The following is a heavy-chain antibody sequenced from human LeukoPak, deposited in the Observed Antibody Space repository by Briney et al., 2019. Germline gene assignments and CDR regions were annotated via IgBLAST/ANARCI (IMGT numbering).Heavy chain of an antibody. CDR3: ARRGARQPRDPYDI. J-gene: IGHJ3*02. CDR2: IYPGDSDT. Sequence: GESLKISCKASGYSFTSYWIAWVRQIPGKGLEWLGIIYPGDSDTRYSPSFQGQVTISADKSVSTAYLQWSSLKASDTAMFYCARRGARQPRDPYDIWGQGTLVTVSS. V-gene: IGHV5-51*01. CDR1: GYSFTSYW. D-gene: IGHD3-16*01.